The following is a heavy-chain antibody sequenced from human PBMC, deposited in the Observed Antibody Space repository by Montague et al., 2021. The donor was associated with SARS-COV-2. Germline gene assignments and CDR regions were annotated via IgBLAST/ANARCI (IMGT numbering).Heavy chain of an antibody. CDR2: IYYSGST. D-gene: IGHD3-22*01. V-gene: IGHV4-39*01. CDR1: GGSISSSSYY. J-gene: IGHJ3*02. CDR3: ASPTYYYDSNGSDAFDI. Sequence: SETLSLTCTVSGGSISSSSYYWGWIRQPPGKGLGWIGSIYYSGSTYYNPSLKSRVTISVDTSKNQFSLKLSSVAAADTAVYYCASPTYYYDSNGSDAFDIWGQGTMVTVSS.